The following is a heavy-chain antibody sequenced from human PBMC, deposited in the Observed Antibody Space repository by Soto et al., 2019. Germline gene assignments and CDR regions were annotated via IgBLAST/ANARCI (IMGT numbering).Heavy chain of an antibody. Sequence: TLSLTCTVSGGSISSGDYYWSWIRQPPGKGLEWIGYIYYSGSTYYNPSLKSRVTISVDTSKNQFSLKLSSVTAADTAVYYCAREGRSSSWYRYFDYWGQGTLVTVSS. V-gene: IGHV4-30-4*01. CDR2: IYYSGST. CDR3: AREGRSSSWYRYFDY. CDR1: GGSISSGDYY. D-gene: IGHD6-13*01. J-gene: IGHJ4*02.